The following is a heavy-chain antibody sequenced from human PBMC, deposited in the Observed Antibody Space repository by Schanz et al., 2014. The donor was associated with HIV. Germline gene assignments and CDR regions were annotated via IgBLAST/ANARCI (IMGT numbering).Heavy chain of an antibody. J-gene: IGHJ4*02. CDR1: GFTFSSYG. CDR3: ARDLPNPYFDFSGPAGDY. D-gene: IGHD3-22*01. V-gene: IGHV3-30*19. Sequence: QVQLVESGGGLVKPGGSLRLSCEASGFTFSSYGMHWVRQAPGKGLEWVAVISYDGSNKYYADSVKGRFTISRDNSKNTLYLQMNSLRVEDTAVYYCARDLPNPYFDFSGPAGDYWGQGALVTVSS. CDR2: ISYDGSNK.